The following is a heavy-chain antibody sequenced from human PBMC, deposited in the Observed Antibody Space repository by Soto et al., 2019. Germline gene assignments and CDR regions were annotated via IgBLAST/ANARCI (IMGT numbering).Heavy chain of an antibody. CDR2: KWFFASGGNE. V-gene: IGHV3-30*02. J-gene: IGHJ4*02. CDR1: GFTFSNYG. Sequence: QSGGSLRLSCATSGFTFSNYGIHWVRQAPGKGLEWVAVKWFFASGGNEYYADSVKGRFTISRDNSKNTLYLQMNSLRAEDTAVYYCAKDRSGTLLDYWGQGTLVTVSS. CDR3: AKDRSGTLLDY. D-gene: IGHD1-1*01.